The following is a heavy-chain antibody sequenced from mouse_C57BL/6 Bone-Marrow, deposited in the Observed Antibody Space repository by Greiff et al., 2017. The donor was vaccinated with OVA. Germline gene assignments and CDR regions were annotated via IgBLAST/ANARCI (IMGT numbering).Heavy chain of an antibody. CDR1: GFNIKDYY. Sequence: EVKLMESGAELVKPGASVKLSCTASGFNIKDYYMHWVKQRTEQGLEWIGRIDPEDGETKYAPKFQGKATITVDTSSNTAYLQLSSLTSEDPAVYYCARYVLYWYFDVWGTGTTVTVSS. V-gene: IGHV14-2*01. CDR3: ARYVLYWYFDV. CDR2: IDPEDGET. J-gene: IGHJ1*03.